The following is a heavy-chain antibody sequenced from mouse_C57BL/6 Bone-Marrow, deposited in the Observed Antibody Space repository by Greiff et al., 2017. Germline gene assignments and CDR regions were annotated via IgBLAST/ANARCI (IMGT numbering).Heavy chain of an antibody. V-gene: IGHV14-4*01. CDR3: SSFDGNYFDF. CDR1: GFNIKDDY. CDR2: IDPEIGDT. J-gene: IGHJ2*01. D-gene: IGHD2-3*01. Sequence: EVQLQQSGAELVRPGASVKLSCTASGFNIKDDYIHWVKQRPEQGLEWCGWIDPEIGDTEYASKFQGKATITSDTSSNTAYLQLSSLTSEDTAVYYCSSFDGNYFDFWGQGTPLTVAS.